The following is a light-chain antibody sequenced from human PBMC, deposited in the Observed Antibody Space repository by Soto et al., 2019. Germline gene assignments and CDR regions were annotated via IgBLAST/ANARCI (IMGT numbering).Light chain of an antibody. Sequence: DIQVTHTKTSLSASVGDRVTITCRASQSISSYLNWYKQKPGKAPKLLIYKASTLKSGVPSRFSGSGSGTEFTLTISSLQPDDFTTYYCQHSNSYSEAFGQGTKV. CDR1: QSISSY. J-gene: IGKJ1*01. CDR2: KAS. CDR3: QHSNSYSEA. V-gene: IGKV1-5*03.